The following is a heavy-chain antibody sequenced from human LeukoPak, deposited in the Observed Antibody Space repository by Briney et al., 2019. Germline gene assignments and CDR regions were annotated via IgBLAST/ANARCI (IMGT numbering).Heavy chain of an antibody. CDR1: GFTFSSYG. J-gene: IGHJ4*01. CDR3: PKGSIVVVPPAPNY. CDR2: IRYDGSNK. D-gene: IGHD2-2*01. Sequence: GGSLRLSCAASGFTFSSYGMHWVRQAPGKGLEWVAFIRYDGSNKYYADSVKGRFTISRDNSKNTLYLQMNSLRAEDTAVYYCPKGSIVVVPPAPNYWGHGTPVTVSS. V-gene: IGHV3-30*02.